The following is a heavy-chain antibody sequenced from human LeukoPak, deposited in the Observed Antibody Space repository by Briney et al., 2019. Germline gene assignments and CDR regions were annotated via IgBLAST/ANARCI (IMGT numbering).Heavy chain of an antibody. V-gene: IGHV4-59*07. CDR3: ARVRGYSDYYYYMDV. CDR2: FSYSRCT. D-gene: IGHD5-12*01. Sequence: SDTLSLTRTVSGGPLSSYYWSWIRQPPGKALEGIGYFSYSRCTNYNPSLKNPVIIAVDTSKNQFSLKLSSVTGADSAVYYCARVRGYSDYYYYMDVWGKGTTVTISS. J-gene: IGHJ6*03. CDR1: GGPLSSYY.